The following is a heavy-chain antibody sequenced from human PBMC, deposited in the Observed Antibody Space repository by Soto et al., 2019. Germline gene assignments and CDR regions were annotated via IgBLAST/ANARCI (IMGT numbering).Heavy chain of an antibody. J-gene: IGHJ4*02. CDR2: IYHSGST. D-gene: IGHD3-3*01. CDR3: ARSHPQYYDFWSGFYGAFDY. V-gene: IGHV4-38-2*02. CDR1: GYSITSGYY. Sequence: PSETLSLTCIVSGYSITSGYYWGWVRQPPGKGLEWFGNIYHSGSTYYNPSLKSRVTISVDTSKNQFSLKLSSVTAPDTAVYYCARSHPQYYDFWSGFYGAFDYWGQGALVTVSS.